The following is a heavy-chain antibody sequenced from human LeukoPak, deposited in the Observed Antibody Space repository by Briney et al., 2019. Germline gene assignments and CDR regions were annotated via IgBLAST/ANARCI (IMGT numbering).Heavy chain of an antibody. CDR3: AREFFGGWYGYFDY. CDR1: GFTFTSYA. J-gene: IGHJ4*02. Sequence: GSLRLSCAASGFTFTSYAMSWVRRAPGKGLEWVSVISGSGGSTYYADSVKGRFTISRDNSKNTLYLQMNSLRGDDTAVYYRAREFFGGWYGYFDYWGQGTLVTVSS. V-gene: IGHV3-23*01. CDR2: ISGSGGST. D-gene: IGHD6-19*01.